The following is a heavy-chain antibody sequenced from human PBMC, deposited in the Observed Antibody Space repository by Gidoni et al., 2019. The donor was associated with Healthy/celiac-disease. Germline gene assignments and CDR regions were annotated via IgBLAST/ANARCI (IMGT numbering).Heavy chain of an antibody. Sequence: EVQLVESGGGLVQPGGSLRLSCAASGFTVSSTYMSWVRQAPGKGLEWVSVIYSGGSTYYADSVKGRFTISRDNSKNTLYLQMNSLRAEDTAVYYCARDGMDLLEGSSSPLYYYYYGMDVWGQGTTVTVSS. CDR2: IYSGGST. J-gene: IGHJ6*02. D-gene: IGHD6-6*01. V-gene: IGHV3-66*01. CDR3: ARDGMDLLEGSSSPLYYYYYGMDV. CDR1: GFTVSSTY.